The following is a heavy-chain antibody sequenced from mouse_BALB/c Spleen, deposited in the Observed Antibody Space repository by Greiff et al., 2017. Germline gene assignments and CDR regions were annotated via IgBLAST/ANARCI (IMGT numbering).Heavy chain of an antibody. Sequence: VQLQQSGTVLARPGASVKMSCKASGYSFTSYWMHWVKQRPGQGLEWIGAIYPGNSDTSYNQKFKGKAKLTAVTSASTAYMELSSLTNEDSAVYYCTRYYGSSYYFDYWGQGNTLTVSS. D-gene: IGHD1-1*01. CDR2: IYPGNSDT. CDR1: GYSFTSYW. V-gene: IGHV1-5*01. CDR3: TRYYGSSYYFDY. J-gene: IGHJ2*01.